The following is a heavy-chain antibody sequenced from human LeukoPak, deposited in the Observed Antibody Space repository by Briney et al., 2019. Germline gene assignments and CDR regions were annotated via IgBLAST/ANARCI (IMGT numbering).Heavy chain of an antibody. CDR1: GFSVSSYG. Sequence: GGSLRLSCAASGFSVSSYGMNWVRQAPGKGLEWVSYISSSRSIIYYADSVKGRFTVSRDNAKNSLYLQMNSLRAEDTAVYYCARDTGYDFWSGYSQAGYFDYWGQGTLVTVSS. CDR2: ISSSRSII. V-gene: IGHV3-48*04. J-gene: IGHJ4*02. CDR3: ARDTGYDFWSGYSQAGYFDY. D-gene: IGHD3-3*01.